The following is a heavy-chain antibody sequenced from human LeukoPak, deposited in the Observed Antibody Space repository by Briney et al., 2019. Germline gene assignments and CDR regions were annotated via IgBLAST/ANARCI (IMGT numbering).Heavy chain of an antibody. Sequence: ASVKASCKASGYTCTSYGINWVRQATGQGLEWMGWMNPKNGATGYAQKFQGRVTMTRDTSIGTAYMELSSLVSEDTAAYYCARLDRLSATPTTDWFDPWGQGTLVTVSS. CDR2: MNPKNGAT. CDR3: ARLDRLSATPTTDWFDP. J-gene: IGHJ5*02. V-gene: IGHV1-8*01. D-gene: IGHD3-16*02. CDR1: GYTCTSYG.